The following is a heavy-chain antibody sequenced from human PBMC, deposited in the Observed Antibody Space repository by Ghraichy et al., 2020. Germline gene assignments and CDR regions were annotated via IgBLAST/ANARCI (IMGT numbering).Heavy chain of an antibody. Sequence: GESLNISCEGSGFSFTSYWIGWVRQMPGKGLEWMGIIYPDDSDTRYSPSFQGQVTISADRSISTAYLQWSSLKASDTAMYYCARRLLDSSGWFDYWGQGTLVTVSS. CDR1: GFSFTSYW. CDR3: ARRLLDSSGWFDY. J-gene: IGHJ4*02. V-gene: IGHV5-51*01. CDR2: IYPDDSDT. D-gene: IGHD6-19*01.